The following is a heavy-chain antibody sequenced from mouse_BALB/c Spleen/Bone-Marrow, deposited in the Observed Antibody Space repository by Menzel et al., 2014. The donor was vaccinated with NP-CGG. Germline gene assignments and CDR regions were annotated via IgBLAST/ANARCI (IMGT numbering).Heavy chain of an antibody. CDR2: IWRGGST. D-gene: IGHD2-3*01. CDR1: GFPLSSYG. V-gene: IGHV2-5*01. J-gene: IGHJ4*01. CDR3: AKNSYDIYYYAMDY. Sequence: QVQLQQPGPGLVQPSQSLSITCTVSGFPLSSYGVHWVRQSPGKGLEWLGVIWRGGSTDYNAAFMSRLSITKDNSKSQVFFKMNSLQADDTAIYYCAKNSYDIYYYAMDYWGQGTSVTVPS.